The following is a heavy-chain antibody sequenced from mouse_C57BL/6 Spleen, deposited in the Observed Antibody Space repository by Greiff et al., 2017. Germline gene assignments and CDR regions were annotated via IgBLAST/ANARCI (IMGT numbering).Heavy chain of an antibody. J-gene: IGHJ4*01. Sequence: VQLQQSVAELVRPGASVKLSCTASGFNIKNTYMPWVKQRPEQGLEWIGRIDPANGNTKYAPKFQGKAPITADTSSNTAYLQLSSLTSEDTAIYYCAPIYYDYEAYAMDYWGQGTSVTVSS. D-gene: IGHD2-4*01. CDR2: IDPANGNT. V-gene: IGHV14-3*01. CDR3: APIYYDYEAYAMDY. CDR1: GFNIKNTY.